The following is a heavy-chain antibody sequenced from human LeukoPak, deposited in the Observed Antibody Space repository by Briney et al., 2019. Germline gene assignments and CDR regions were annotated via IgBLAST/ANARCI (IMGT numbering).Heavy chain of an antibody. D-gene: IGHD3-22*01. J-gene: IGHJ4*02. CDR2: ISSSSSYI. CDR3: ARGRPRAYDSSGYRDDY. Sequence: PGGSLRLSCAASGFTFSSYSMNWVRQAPGKGLEWVSSISSSSSYIYYADSVKGRFTISRDNAKNSLYLQMNRLRAEETAVYYCARGRPRAYDSSGYRDDYWGQGTLVTVSS. CDR1: GFTFSSYS. V-gene: IGHV3-21*01.